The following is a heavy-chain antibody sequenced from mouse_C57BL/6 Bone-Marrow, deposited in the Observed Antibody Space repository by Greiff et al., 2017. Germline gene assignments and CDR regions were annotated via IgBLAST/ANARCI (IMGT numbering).Heavy chain of an antibody. CDR2: ISYDGSN. Sequence: VQLQQSGPGLVKPSQSLSLTCSVTGYSITSGYYWNWIRQFPGNKLEWMGYISYDGSNNYNPSLKNRISITRDTSKNQFFLKLNSVTTEDTATYYCARGSTVVAIDYWGQGTTLTVSS. CDR3: ARGSTVVAIDY. D-gene: IGHD1-1*01. V-gene: IGHV3-6*01. CDR1: GYSITSGYY. J-gene: IGHJ2*01.